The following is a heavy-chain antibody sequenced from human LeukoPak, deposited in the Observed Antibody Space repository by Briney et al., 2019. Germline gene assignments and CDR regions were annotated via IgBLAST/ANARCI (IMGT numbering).Heavy chain of an antibody. Sequence: QPGRPLRLSCAASGFTFSNYDMYWVRQAPGRGLDWVAVVSYDGSDKYYADSVKGRFTISRDNSKNTLYLQMTGLRVEDTAVYYCARDSRGPDYWGQGALVTVSS. D-gene: IGHD3-22*01. CDR1: GFTFSNYD. CDR3: ARDSRGPDY. CDR2: VSYDGSDK. J-gene: IGHJ4*02. V-gene: IGHV3-33*05.